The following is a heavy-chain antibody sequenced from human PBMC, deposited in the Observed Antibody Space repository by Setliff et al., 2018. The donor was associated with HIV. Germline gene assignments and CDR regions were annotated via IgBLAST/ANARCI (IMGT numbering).Heavy chain of an antibody. CDR1: GFTFSYYG. Sequence: GGSLRLSCAASGFTFSYYGMHWVRQAPGKGLEWVAVMYSNGINKYYSDSVKGRFTISRDNSKNTLYLQMDSLRPKDTAAYYCARAPSWQRQVDFWGQGTLVTVSS. J-gene: IGHJ4*02. V-gene: IGHV3-30*19. D-gene: IGHD6-25*01. CDR3: ARAPSWQRQVDF. CDR2: MYSNGINK.